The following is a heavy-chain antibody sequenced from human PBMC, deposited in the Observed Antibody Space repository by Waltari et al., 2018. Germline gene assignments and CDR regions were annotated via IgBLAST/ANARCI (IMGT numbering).Heavy chain of an antibody. Sequence: EVQLVESGGGLVQPGGSLRLSCAASGFTFSSYEMKWVRQAPGKGLEWVSYITSSGDTQYYVDSVKGRFTISRDNAKNSLYLQMNSLRADDTAVYYCARLPNGPNTMSLNWGQGTLVTVSS. CDR3: ARLPNGPNTMSLN. CDR2: ITSSGDTQ. CDR1: GFTFSSYE. V-gene: IGHV3-48*03. J-gene: IGHJ4*02. D-gene: IGHD3-10*02.